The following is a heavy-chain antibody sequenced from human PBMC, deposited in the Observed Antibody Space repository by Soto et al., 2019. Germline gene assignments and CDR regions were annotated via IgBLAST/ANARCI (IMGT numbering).Heavy chain of an antibody. Sequence: PGGSLRLSCVASGFTFNTYNMNWVRQAPGKGLEWVSYISNSGNTIYYADSVKGRFTSSRDNANNLLYLQMSSLSAEDTAVYYCARDTSGDYFYYYMDVWGKGTTVTVSS. J-gene: IGHJ6*03. V-gene: IGHV3-48*01. CDR3: ARDTSGDYFYYYMDV. D-gene: IGHD4-17*01. CDR2: ISNSGNTI. CDR1: GFTFNTYN.